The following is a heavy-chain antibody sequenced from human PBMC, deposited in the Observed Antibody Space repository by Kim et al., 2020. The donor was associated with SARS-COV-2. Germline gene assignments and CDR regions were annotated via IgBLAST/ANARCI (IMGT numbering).Heavy chain of an antibody. J-gene: IGHJ4*02. CDR3: ASRIYTSFDS. V-gene: IGHV3-74*01. Sequence: SRTPYAGAREGRFTVARDNAKNTLYLQMNNLRAEETAMYYCASRIYTSFDSWGQGTLVTVSS. CDR2: SRT.